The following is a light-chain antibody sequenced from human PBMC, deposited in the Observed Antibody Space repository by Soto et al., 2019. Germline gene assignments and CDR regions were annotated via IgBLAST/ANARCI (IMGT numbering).Light chain of an antibody. CDR2: RNN. V-gene: IGLV1-47*01. CDR1: SSNIGSNY. Sequence: QSVLTQPPSASGTPGQRVTISCSGSSSNIGSNYVYWYQQLPGTAPKLLIYRNNQRPSGVPDRFSGSKSGTSAHLAISGLRSEDEADYYCAAWDDSLSGWLFGGGTKLT. CDR3: AAWDDSLSGWL. J-gene: IGLJ3*02.